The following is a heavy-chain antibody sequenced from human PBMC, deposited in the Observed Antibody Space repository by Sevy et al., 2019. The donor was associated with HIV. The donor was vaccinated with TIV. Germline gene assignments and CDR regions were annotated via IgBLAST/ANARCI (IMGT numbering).Heavy chain of an antibody. CDR2: IYPGDSDT. CDR3: AGDALAAVWQQQVGGPDAFDI. Sequence: GESLKISCKGSGYSFTSYWIGWVRQMPGKGLEWMGIIYPGDSDTRYSPSFQGQVTISADKSISTAYRQGSSLKASDTAMYYCAGDALAAVWQQQVGGPDAFDIWGQGTMVTVSS. D-gene: IGHD6-13*01. V-gene: IGHV5-51*01. J-gene: IGHJ3*02. CDR1: GYSFTSYW.